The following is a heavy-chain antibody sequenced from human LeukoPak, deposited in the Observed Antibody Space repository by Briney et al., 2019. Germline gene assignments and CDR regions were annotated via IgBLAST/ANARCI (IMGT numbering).Heavy chain of an antibody. D-gene: IGHD3-22*01. CDR2: VWYDGSNE. Sequence: GGSLRLSCAASGFTFSTYGMHWVRQAPGKGLEWVAVVWYDGSNEFYADSVKGRFSISRDNSKNTLYLQMNSLRAEDTAVYYCVKDRRDSSGHFDYWGQGTLVTVSS. V-gene: IGHV3-33*06. J-gene: IGHJ4*02. CDR1: GFTFSTYG. CDR3: VKDRRDSSGHFDY.